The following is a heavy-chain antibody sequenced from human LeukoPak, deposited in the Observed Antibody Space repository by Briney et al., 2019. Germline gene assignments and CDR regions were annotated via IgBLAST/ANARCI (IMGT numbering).Heavy chain of an antibody. V-gene: IGHV4-38-2*01. CDR2: IYHSRTT. CDR3: ARGIYYYYYMDV. J-gene: IGHJ6*03. CDR1: GYSISSGYY. Sequence: SETLSLTCAVSGYSISSGYYWGWVRQPPGKGLEWIGTIYHSRTTYYNPSLKSRVTISVDTSKKQFSQKLSSVTAADTAVYYCARGIYYYYYMDVWGKGTTVTVSS.